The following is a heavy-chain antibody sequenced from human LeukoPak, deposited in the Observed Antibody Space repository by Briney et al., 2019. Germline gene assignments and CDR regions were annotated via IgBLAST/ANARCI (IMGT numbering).Heavy chain of an antibody. Sequence: GGSLRLSCAASGFTVSNNYMTWVRQVPGKGLEWVSLIYSGGTTYYADSVKGRFTISRDNSENTLYLQMSSLRAEDTAVYYCASGEWPQNYWGQGTLVTVSS. CDR3: ASGEWPQNY. D-gene: IGHD3-10*01. CDR1: GFTVSNNY. J-gene: IGHJ4*02. V-gene: IGHV3-53*01. CDR2: IYSGGTT.